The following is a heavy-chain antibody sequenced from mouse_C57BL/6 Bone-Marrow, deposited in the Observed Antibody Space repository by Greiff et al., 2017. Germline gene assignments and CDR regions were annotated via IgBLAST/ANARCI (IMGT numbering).Heavy chain of an antibody. D-gene: IGHD2-3*01. J-gene: IGHJ3*01. V-gene: IGHV1-50*01. CDR1: GYTFTSYW. CDR2: IDPSDSNT. CDR3: ARDGYYPWLAY. Sequence: QVQLQQPGAELVKPGASVKLSCKASGYTFTSYWMKWVKQRPGQGLEWIGEIDPSDSNTNYNQKFKGKATLTVDTSSSTAYMQLSSLTSEDSAVYYCARDGYYPWLAYWGQGTLVTVSA.